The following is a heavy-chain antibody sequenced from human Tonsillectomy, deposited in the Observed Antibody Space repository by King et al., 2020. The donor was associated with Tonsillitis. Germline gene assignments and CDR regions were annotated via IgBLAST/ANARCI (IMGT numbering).Heavy chain of an antibody. CDR3: TRGGAQDIVVVVADNPYYFDY. D-gene: IGHD2-15*01. V-gene: IGHV3-49*03. CDR2: IRSKAYGGTT. Sequence: VQLVESGGGLVQPGRSLRLSCTASGFTFGDYAMSWFRQAPGKGLEWVGFIRSKAYGGTTEYAASVKGRFTISRDDSKSIAYLQMNSLKTEDTAVYYCTRGGAQDIVVVVADNPYYFDYWGQGTLVTVSS. J-gene: IGHJ4*02. CDR1: GFTFGDYA.